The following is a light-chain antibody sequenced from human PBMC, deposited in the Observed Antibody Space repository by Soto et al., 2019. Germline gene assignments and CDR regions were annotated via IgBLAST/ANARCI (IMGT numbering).Light chain of an antibody. CDR1: SSNIGNNY. V-gene: IGLV1-51*01. Sequence: QSVLTQPPSVSAAPGQNVTISCSGTSSNIGNNYVSWYQHLPGTAPRILIYDNYKRPSGIPDLFSGFKSGTSATLGITGLQTGDEADYYCGTWDTSLRVFYVFGSGTKLTVL. J-gene: IGLJ1*01. CDR2: DNY. CDR3: GTWDTSLRVFYV.